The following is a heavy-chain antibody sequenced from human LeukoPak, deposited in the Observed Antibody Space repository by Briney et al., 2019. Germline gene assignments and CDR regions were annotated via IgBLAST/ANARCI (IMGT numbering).Heavy chain of an antibody. CDR2: IYYSGST. CDR3: ARDPRAAAGPGGADY. J-gene: IGHJ4*02. D-gene: IGHD6-13*01. CDR1: GGSISSSSYY. Sequence: SETLSLTCTVSGGSISSSSYYWGWIRQPPGKGLEWIGSIYYSGSTYYNPSLKSRVTISVDTSKNQFSLKLSSVTAADTAVYYCARDPRAAAGPGGADYWGQGTLVTVSS. V-gene: IGHV4-39*07.